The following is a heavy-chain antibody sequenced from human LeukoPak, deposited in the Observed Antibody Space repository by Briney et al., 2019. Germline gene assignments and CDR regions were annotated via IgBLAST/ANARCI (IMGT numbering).Heavy chain of an antibody. CDR1: GYSVSDYA. V-gene: IGHV1-3*01. Sequence: ASVKVSCKASGYSVSDYAMHWVRQPPRQRFEWMGWIDAGNGETRYSQKFQGRVTIARDTSASTAYIELRSLRSADTAMYYCARGSTSDWPLDHWGQETLVTISS. CDR3: ARGSTSDWPLDH. D-gene: IGHD2-2*01. J-gene: IGHJ4*02. CDR2: IDAGNGET.